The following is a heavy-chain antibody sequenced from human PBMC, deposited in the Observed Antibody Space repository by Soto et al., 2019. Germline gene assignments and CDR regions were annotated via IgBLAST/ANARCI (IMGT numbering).Heavy chain of an antibody. D-gene: IGHD3-16*02. J-gene: IGHJ4*02. CDR2: IYYSGST. Sequence: QLQLQESGPGLVKPSETLSLTCTVSGGSINDSNYSWGWIRQPPGKGLEWIGTIYYSGSTSYHPSLKSPVTISVDSSKRHFAPKLSSVTAADTAVYYCASIRESYRSDLDYWGQGIVVTVSS. CDR1: GGSINDSNYS. V-gene: IGHV4-39*02. CDR3: ASIRESYRSDLDY.